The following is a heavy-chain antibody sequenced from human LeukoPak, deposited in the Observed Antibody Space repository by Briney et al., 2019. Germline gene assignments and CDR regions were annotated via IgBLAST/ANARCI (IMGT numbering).Heavy chain of an antibody. J-gene: IGHJ4*02. CDR2: IYSGGST. V-gene: IGHV3-53*01. CDR1: GFTVRSNY. Sequence: GGSLRLSCAASGFTVRSNYMSWVRQAPGKGLEWVSVIYSGGSTYYADSVKGRFTISRDNSKNTLYLQMNSLRAEDTAVYYCARASTPAYSSGWYFDYWGQGTLVTVSS. CDR3: ARASTPAYSSGWYFDY. D-gene: IGHD6-19*01.